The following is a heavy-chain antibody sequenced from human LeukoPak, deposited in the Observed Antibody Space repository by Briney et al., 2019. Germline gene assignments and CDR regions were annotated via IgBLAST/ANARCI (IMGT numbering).Heavy chain of an antibody. V-gene: IGHV3-30*18. Sequence: PGGSLRLSCAASGFTFSSYGMHWVRQAPGKGLEWVAVISYDGSNQYYADSVKGRFTISRDNSKNTLYLQMNSLRAEDTAVYYCAKGDYYGSGKPYYFDYWGQGTLVTVSS. J-gene: IGHJ4*02. CDR3: AKGDYYGSGKPYYFDY. D-gene: IGHD3-10*01. CDR1: GFTFSSYG. CDR2: ISYDGSNQ.